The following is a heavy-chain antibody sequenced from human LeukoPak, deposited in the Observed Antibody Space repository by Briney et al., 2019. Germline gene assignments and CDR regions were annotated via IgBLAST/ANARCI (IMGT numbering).Heavy chain of an antibody. D-gene: IGHD3-10*01. V-gene: IGHV3-7*04. CDR3: AREYFYGSGSYYNGY. CDR2: IKQDGNEK. Sequence: GGSLRLSCAASGFTFRSYWMTWVRQAAGKELEWVANIKQDGNEKYYVDSVKGRFTISRDNAENSLYLQMNSLRAEDTAVYYCAREYFYGSGSYYNGYWGQGALVTVSS. CDR1: GFTFRSYW. J-gene: IGHJ4*02.